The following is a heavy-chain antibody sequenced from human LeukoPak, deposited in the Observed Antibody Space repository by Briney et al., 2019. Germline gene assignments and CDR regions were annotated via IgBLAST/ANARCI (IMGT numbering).Heavy chain of an antibody. D-gene: IGHD2-2*02. V-gene: IGHV3-48*04. CDR3: ARDGCSSTSCYTHWFDP. Sequence: GGSLRLSCAASGFTFSSYSMNWVRQAPGKGLEWVSYIIISSSTIYYADSVKGRFTISRDNAKNSLYLQMNSLRAEDTAVYYCARDGCSSTSCYTHWFDPWGQGTLVTVSS. J-gene: IGHJ5*02. CDR2: IIISSSTI. CDR1: GFTFSSYS.